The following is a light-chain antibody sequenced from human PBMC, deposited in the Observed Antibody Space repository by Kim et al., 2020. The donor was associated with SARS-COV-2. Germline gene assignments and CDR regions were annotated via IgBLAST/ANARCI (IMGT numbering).Light chain of an antibody. V-gene: IGKV1-9*01. J-gene: IGKJ2*01. Sequence: SPSVGDSVTIACRASQDINTYLAWYQQKPGKAPKLLIHLASTLQSGVPPRFSGSGSGTYFTLTISSLQPEDFATYYCQQLYNYPYAFGQGTKLEI. CDR3: QQLYNYPYA. CDR1: QDINTY. CDR2: LAS.